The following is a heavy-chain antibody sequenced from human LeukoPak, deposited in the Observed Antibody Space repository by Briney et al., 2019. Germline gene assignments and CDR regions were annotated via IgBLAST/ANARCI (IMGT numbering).Heavy chain of an antibody. J-gene: IGHJ5*02. CDR3: ASSTVLTPGGLGDWFDP. D-gene: IGHD4-23*01. V-gene: IGHV4-59*08. CDR2: IHYSGST. CDR1: GGTISSYY. Sequence: PSETLSLTCTVSGGTISSYYWNWIRQPPGKGLEWIGYIHYSGSTKYNPSLKSRVTISVDTSKNQFSLKLSSVTAADMAVYYCASSTVLTPGGLGDWFDPWGQGTLVTVSS.